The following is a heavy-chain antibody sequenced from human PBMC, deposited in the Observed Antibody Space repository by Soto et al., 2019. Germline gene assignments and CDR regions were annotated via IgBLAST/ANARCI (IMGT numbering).Heavy chain of an antibody. D-gene: IGHD1-26*01. Sequence: GGSLRLSCAASGFNFASYGMHWVRQAPGKGLEWVAVISDDEYNKYYADSVKGRFTVSRDNAKSTLYLQMNSLGTADTAVYYCAKAPVGHTSSYFDLWGRGTLVTVSS. CDR3: AKAPVGHTSSYFDL. CDR1: GFNFASYG. J-gene: IGHJ2*01. V-gene: IGHV3-30*18. CDR2: ISDDEYNK.